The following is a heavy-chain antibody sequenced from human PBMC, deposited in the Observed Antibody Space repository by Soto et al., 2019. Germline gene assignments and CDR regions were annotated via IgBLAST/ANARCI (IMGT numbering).Heavy chain of an antibody. CDR3: AKGSTKQLWFKAPGQS. D-gene: IGHD2-21*01. CDR1: GFSFSDYA. Sequence: PGGLMRLSCAVGGFSFSDYALTWVRQAPGTGLEWGSGISGSGDLTYYADMVKGRFTVSRDNSGNTLYLQMESLRVDDTAVYYCAKGSTKQLWFKAPGQSWGQGTLVTVSS. CDR2: ISGSGDLT. V-gene: IGHV3-23*01. J-gene: IGHJ5*02.